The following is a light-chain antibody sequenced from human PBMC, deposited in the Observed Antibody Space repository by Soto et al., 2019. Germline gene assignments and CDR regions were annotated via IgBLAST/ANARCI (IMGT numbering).Light chain of an antibody. CDR3: QTWGTGSWV. Sequence: QLVLTQSPSASASLGASVKLTCTLSSGHNTYAIAWHQQQPEKGPRYLLKLNSDGSHSKGDGLPDRCSGSSSGAERYLTISSLQSEDEADYYCQTWGTGSWVFGGGTKLTVL. J-gene: IGLJ3*02. CDR1: SGHNTYA. V-gene: IGLV4-69*01. CDR2: LNSDGSH.